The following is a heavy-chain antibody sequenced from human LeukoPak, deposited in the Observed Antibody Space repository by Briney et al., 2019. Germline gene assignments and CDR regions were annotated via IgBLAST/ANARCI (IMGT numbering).Heavy chain of an antibody. CDR2: IKGSGSYA. V-gene: IGHV3-23*01. Sequence: GGSLRLSCVGSDFTFANYAMTWLRMTPGKGLEWVSSIKGSGSYAMYADSVSGRFTTSRDNSRNTTFLQMTSLRAEDTAIYYCGRDPNGDYIGAFEFWGLGTLVSVSS. CDR1: DFTFANYA. J-gene: IGHJ3*01. D-gene: IGHD4-17*01. CDR3: GRDPNGDYIGAFEF.